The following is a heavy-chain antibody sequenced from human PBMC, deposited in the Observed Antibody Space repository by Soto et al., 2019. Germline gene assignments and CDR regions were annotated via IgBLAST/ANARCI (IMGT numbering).Heavy chain of an antibody. CDR3: ARGDWFRSMDV. Sequence: PSQTLSLTFAISEDSVSSNSSAWNCISQSPSRGLEWLGRTYYRSKWYNDYAVSVKSRITINPDTSKNQFSLQLNSVTPEDTAVYYCARGDWFRSMDVWGQGTTVTVSS. CDR2: TYYRSKWYN. D-gene: IGHD2-21*01. V-gene: IGHV6-1*01. CDR1: EDSVSSNSSA. J-gene: IGHJ6*02.